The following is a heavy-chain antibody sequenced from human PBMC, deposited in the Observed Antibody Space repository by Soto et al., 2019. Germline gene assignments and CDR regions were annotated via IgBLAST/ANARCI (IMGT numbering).Heavy chain of an antibody. Sequence: GESLKISCKGSGYSFAGYWITWVRQKPGKGLEWMGRIDPSDSQTYYSPSFRGHVTISVTKSITTVFLQWSSLGASDTAMYYCARQIYDSDTGPNFQYYFDSWGQGNPVTVSS. V-gene: IGHV5-10-1*01. CDR2: IDPSDSQT. CDR3: ARQIYDSDTGPNFQYYFDS. CDR1: GYSFAGYW. D-gene: IGHD3-22*01. J-gene: IGHJ4*02.